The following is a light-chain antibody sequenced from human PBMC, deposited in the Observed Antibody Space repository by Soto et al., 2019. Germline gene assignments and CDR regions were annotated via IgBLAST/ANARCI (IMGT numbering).Light chain of an antibody. CDR1: QSVSYY. J-gene: IGKJ5*01. V-gene: IGKV3-20*01. CDR3: QQCGSSPIT. Sequence: EIVLTQSPGTLSLSPGERATLSCRASQSVSYYLAWYQQKPGQAPRLLIYDASSRATGVPARFSGSGSGTDFTLTISRLEPEDFAVYYCQQCGSSPITFGQGTRLEIK. CDR2: DAS.